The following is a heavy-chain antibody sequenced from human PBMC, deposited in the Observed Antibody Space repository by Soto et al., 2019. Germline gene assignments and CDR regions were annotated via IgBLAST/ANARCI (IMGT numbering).Heavy chain of an antibody. V-gene: IGHV4-39*01. CDR3: AGLYPYESSGYHPNH. D-gene: IGHD3-22*01. CDR2: IYYLGNT. Sequence: SETLSLTCTVSGGSISSSSSYWGWIRQPPGKGLEWVGSIYYLGNTYYNPSLGSRVTISVDTSKNQFSLKLRSVTAADTAVLYCAGLYPYESSGYHPNHWGQGALVTVSS. CDR1: GGSISSSSSY. J-gene: IGHJ5*02.